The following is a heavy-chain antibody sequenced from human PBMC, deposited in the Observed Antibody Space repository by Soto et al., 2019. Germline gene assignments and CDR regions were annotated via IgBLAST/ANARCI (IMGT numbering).Heavy chain of an antibody. D-gene: IGHD5-12*01. V-gene: IGHV4-59*01. CDR3: ARDRGRLGFFDY. J-gene: IGHJ4*02. CDR1: GGSISSYY. Sequence: SETLSLTCTVSGGSISSYYWSWIRQPPGKGLEWIGYIYYSGSTNYNPSLKSRVTISVDTSKNQFSLRLSSVTAADTAVYYCARDRGRLGFFDYWGQGALVTVSS. CDR2: IYYSGST.